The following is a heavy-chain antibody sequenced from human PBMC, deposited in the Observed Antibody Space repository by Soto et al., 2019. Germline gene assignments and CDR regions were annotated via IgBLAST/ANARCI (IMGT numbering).Heavy chain of an antibody. J-gene: IGHJ4*02. CDR3: ARDRWSYYDSSGYPGNYYFDY. CDR2: ISYDGSNK. Sequence: QVQLVESGGGVVQPGRSLRLSCAASGFTFSSYAMHWVRQAPGKGLEWVAVISYDGSNKYYADSVKGRFTISRDNSKNTLYLQMNSLRAEDTAVYYCARDRWSYYDSSGYPGNYYFDYWGQGTLVTVSS. D-gene: IGHD3-22*01. V-gene: IGHV3-30-3*01. CDR1: GFTFSSYA.